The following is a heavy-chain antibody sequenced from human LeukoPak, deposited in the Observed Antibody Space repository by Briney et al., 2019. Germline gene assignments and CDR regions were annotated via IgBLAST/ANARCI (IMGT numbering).Heavy chain of an antibody. D-gene: IGHD3-10*01. Sequence: GGSLRLSCAVSGFTVSSNYMSWVRQAPGKGLEWVSVLYNGGNTYYADSVKGRFTVSRDNSKNRLYLQMNSLRAEDTAVYYCARYDGGSGPFDYWGQGTLVTVSS. CDR2: LYNGGNT. CDR3: ARYDGGSGPFDY. V-gene: IGHV3-53*01. CDR1: GFTVSSNY. J-gene: IGHJ4*02.